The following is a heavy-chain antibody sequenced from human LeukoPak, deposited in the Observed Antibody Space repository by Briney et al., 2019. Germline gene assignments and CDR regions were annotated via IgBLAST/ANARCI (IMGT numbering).Heavy chain of an antibody. CDR1: GYTFTSYY. D-gene: IGHD6-6*01. Sequence: ASVKVSCKASGYTFTSYYMHWVRQAPGQGLEWMGIINPSGGSTSYAQKFQGRVTMTRDMSTSTVYMELSSLRSEDTAVYYCARDVRDYYYYMAVWGKGTTVTVSS. J-gene: IGHJ6*03. V-gene: IGHV1-46*01. CDR2: INPSGGST. CDR3: ARDVRDYYYYMAV.